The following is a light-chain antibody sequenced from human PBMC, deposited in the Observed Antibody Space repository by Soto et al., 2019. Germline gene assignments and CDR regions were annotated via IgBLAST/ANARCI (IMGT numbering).Light chain of an antibody. J-gene: IGKJ1*01. Sequence: ELVLTQSPGTLSLSPGERATLSCRASQTVRTNYLAWYQQKPGQAPRLLIYDASSRATGIPDRFSGGGSGTGFTLTISRLEPEDFAVYYCQQYGSSRWTFGQGTKVDI. CDR1: QTVRTNY. CDR3: QQYGSSRWT. CDR2: DAS. V-gene: IGKV3-20*01.